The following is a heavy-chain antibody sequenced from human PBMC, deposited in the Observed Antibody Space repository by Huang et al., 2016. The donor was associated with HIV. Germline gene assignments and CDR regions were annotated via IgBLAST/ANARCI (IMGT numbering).Heavy chain of an antibody. J-gene: IGHJ5*02. CDR1: GGSFSRYY. V-gene: IGHV4-34*01. D-gene: IGHD3-16*01. CDR2: INHGGNT. Sequence: QVQLQQWGAGLLKPSETLSLTCAVYGGSFSRYYWNWSRQSPGKGLEWIGQINHGGNTNNNPSLESRVSMSVDTSKNQFSLKLNSVTGADTAMYYCAREVMISFGGPFDPWGQGTLVTVSS. CDR3: AREVMISFGGPFDP.